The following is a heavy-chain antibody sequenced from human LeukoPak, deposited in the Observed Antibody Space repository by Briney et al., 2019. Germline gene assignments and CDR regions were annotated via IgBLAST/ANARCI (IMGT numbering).Heavy chain of an antibody. CDR2: MNPNNGDT. J-gene: IGHJ5*02. CDR1: GYTFSSYD. D-gene: IGHD3-3*01. Sequence: AASVKVSCKASGYTFSSYDFNWVRQATGQGLEWMGWMNPNNGDTGYAQKFQGRVIMTSDSSISTVYMELSSLRYEDTAVYYCARAVRSAGGWFDPWGQGTLVTASS. CDR3: ARAVRSAGGWFDP. V-gene: IGHV1-8*01.